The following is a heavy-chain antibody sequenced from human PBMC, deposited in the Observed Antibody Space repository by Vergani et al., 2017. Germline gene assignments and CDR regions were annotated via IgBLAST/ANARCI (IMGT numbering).Heavy chain of an antibody. V-gene: IGHV1-69*13. CDR1: GGTFSSYG. D-gene: IGHD2-15*01. CDR2: IIPLFGTA. J-gene: IGHJ4*02. Sequence: QVQLVQSGAEMKKPGSSVKVSCKASGGTFSSYGITWVRQAPGQGLERMGRIIPLFGTANYAQMLQGRVTITADESTSTAYMELSSLRSEDTAVYYCARGYGGCAGGSCYSYWGQGTQVTVSS. CDR3: ARGYGGCAGGSCYSY.